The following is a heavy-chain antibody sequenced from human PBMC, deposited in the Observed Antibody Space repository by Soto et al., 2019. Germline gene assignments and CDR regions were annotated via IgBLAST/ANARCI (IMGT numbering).Heavy chain of an antibody. CDR3: ARGPTDYYDNSANYFLDY. V-gene: IGHV1-18*01. D-gene: IGHD3-22*01. CDR1: GYTFITYG. Sequence: QVQLVQSGAEVKKPGASVKVSCKALGYTFITYGVSWVRQAPGQGLDWWGWISTYNGNTRYAERLQGRVTMTTDTTTNTAYMELRNLRSDDTAVYYCARGPTDYYDNSANYFLDYWGQGTLVTVSS. J-gene: IGHJ4*02. CDR2: ISTYNGNT.